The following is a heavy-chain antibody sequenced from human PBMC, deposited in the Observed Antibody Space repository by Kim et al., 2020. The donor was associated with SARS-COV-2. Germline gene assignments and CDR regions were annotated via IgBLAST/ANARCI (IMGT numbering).Heavy chain of an antibody. CDR3: ATQIVAGTDY. V-gene: IGHV3-30*01. CDR2: KK. Sequence: KKYDPDTAKGQLTLTRENSKNTLYLRMDSLRADDTAVYYCATQIVAGTDYWGQGTLVTVSS. D-gene: IGHD3-22*01. J-gene: IGHJ4*02.